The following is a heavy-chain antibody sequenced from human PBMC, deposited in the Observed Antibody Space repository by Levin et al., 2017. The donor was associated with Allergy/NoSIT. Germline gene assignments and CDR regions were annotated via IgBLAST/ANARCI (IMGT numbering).Heavy chain of an antibody. J-gene: IGHJ4*02. CDR2: IYSGGST. Sequence: PGGSLRLSCAASGFTVSSNYMSWVRQAPGKGLEWVSVIYSGGSTYYADSVKGRFTISRDNSKNTLYLQMNSLRAEDTAVYYCARGVRGGWSGYYIDWGQGTLVTVSS. CDR3: ARGVRGGWSGYYID. CDR1: GFTVSSNY. D-gene: IGHD3-3*01. V-gene: IGHV3-53*01.